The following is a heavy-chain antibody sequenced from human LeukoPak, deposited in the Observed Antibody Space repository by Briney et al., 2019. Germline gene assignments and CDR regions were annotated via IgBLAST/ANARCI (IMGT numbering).Heavy chain of an antibody. J-gene: IGHJ4*02. CDR2: IIPIFGTA. Sequence: SVKVSCKASGGTFSRYAMSWVRQAPGQGLEWMGGIIPIFGTANYAQKFQGRVKITTDESTSTAYMELSSLRSEDTAVYYCARAASMIGYCSGGSCYSLFDYWGQGTLVTVSS. CDR3: ARAASMIGYCSGGSCYSLFDY. CDR1: GGTFSRYA. D-gene: IGHD2-15*01. V-gene: IGHV1-69*05.